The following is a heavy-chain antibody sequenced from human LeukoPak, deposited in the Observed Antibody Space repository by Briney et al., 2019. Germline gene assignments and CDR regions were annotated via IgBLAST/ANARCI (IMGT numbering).Heavy chain of an antibody. CDR2: IYTSVST. CDR3: ASSPNCGGDCYTTFDY. J-gene: IGHJ4*02. Sequence: SETLSLTCTVSGGSISSGSYYWSWIRQPAGKGLEWIGRIYTSVSTNYDPSLKSRVTISVDTSKNQFSLKLSSVTAADTAVYYCASSPNCGGDCYTTFDYWGQGTLVTVSS. D-gene: IGHD2-21*02. CDR1: GGSISSGSYY. V-gene: IGHV4-61*02.